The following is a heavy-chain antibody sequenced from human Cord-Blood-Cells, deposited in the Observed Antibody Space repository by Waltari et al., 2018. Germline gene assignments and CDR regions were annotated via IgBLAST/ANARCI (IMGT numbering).Heavy chain of an antibody. CDR2: IYYSGST. D-gene: IGHD1-26*01. CDR1: GGSISSSSYS. J-gene: IGHJ1*01. Sequence: QLQLQESGPGLVKPSETLSLTCTVSGGSISSSSYSWGWFRQPPGKGLEWIGSIYYSGSTYYNPSLKSRVTISVDTSKNQFSLKLSSVTAADTAVYYCARHQWELLFYFQHWGQGTLVTVSS. V-gene: IGHV4-39*01. CDR3: ARHQWELLFYFQH.